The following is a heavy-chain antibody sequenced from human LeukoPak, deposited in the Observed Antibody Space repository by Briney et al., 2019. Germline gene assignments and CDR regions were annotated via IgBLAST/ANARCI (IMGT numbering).Heavy chain of an antibody. CDR3: VNLGYSD. D-gene: IGHD5-12*01. J-gene: IGHJ4*02. Sequence: GGSLRLSCEASGFSFSAAWMTWVRQAPGKGLEWVATIKNDGSDKYYVDSVKGRFTLCRDNAKNSMYLQMNSLRVEDTAVYYCVNLGYSDGGQGTLVTVSS. V-gene: IGHV3-7*01. CDR1: GFSFSAAW. CDR2: IKNDGSDK.